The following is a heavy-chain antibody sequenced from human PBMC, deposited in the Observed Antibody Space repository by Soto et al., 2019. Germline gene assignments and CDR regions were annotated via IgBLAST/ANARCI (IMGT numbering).Heavy chain of an antibody. Sequence: TLSLTCTVSGGSISSYYWSWIRQPPGKGLEWIGYIYYSGSTNYNPSLKSRVTISVDTSKNQFSLKLSSVTAADTAVYYCARDYNRYYDFWSGSYGMDVWGQGTTVT. V-gene: IGHV4-59*01. CDR1: GGSISSYY. CDR3: ARDYNRYYDFWSGSYGMDV. J-gene: IGHJ6*02. CDR2: IYYSGST. D-gene: IGHD3-3*01.